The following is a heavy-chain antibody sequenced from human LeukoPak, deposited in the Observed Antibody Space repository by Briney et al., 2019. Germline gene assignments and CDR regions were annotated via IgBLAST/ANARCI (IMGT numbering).Heavy chain of an antibody. CDR2: ISSSSSYK. Sequence: KPGGSLRLSCAASGFTFSSYSMNWVRQAPGKGLEWVSSISSSSSYKYYADSVKVRFTISKDNAKNSLYLQMNSLRAEDTAVYYCARGYIVVVPAALDAFDIWGQGTMVTVSS. CDR1: GFTFSSYS. D-gene: IGHD2-2*01. CDR3: ARGYIVVVPAALDAFDI. J-gene: IGHJ3*02. V-gene: IGHV3-21*01.